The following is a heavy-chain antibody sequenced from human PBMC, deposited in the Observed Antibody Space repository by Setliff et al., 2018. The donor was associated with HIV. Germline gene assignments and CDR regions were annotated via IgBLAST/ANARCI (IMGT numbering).Heavy chain of an antibody. J-gene: IGHJ6*02. V-gene: IGHV4-38-2*02. CDR1: GYSISSVSY. Sequence: SETLSLTCTVSGYSISSVSYWGWIRQPPGKGLEWIGHIYTSGSTNYNPPLKSRVTISVDTSKNQFSLNLNSVTAADTAVYYCARVEAKVRGATYGMDVWGQGTTVTV. CDR2: IYTSGST. D-gene: IGHD3-10*01. CDR3: ARVEAKVRGATYGMDV.